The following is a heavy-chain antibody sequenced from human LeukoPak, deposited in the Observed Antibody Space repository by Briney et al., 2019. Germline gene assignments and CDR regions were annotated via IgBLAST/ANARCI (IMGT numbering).Heavy chain of an antibody. CDR1: GGSTSSSSYY. J-gene: IGHJ4*02. CDR2: IYYSGNT. CDR3: ATAGF. V-gene: IGHV4-39*07. Sequence: SETLSLTCTVSGGSTSSSSYYWGWIRQPPGKGLEWIGSIYYSGNTNYNPSLKSRVTISVDTSKSQFSLNLSSVTAADTAVYYCATAGFWGQGTLVTVSS. D-gene: IGHD6-25*01.